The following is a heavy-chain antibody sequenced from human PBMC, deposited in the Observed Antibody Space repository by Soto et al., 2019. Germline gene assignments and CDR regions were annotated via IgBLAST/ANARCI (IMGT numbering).Heavy chain of an antibody. D-gene: IGHD6-19*01. CDR2: IYWDDDK. Sequence: QITLKESGPTLVKPTQTLTLTCTFSGFSLSSTRVAVGWIRQPPGKALEWLALIYWDDDKRYSPFLKSRLTITKDTSKTQVVLTMTHMAPVDTATYYCAHSVVAGLGYYFDYWGQGTLVTVSS. CDR3: AHSVVAGLGYYFDY. J-gene: IGHJ4*02. V-gene: IGHV2-5*02. CDR1: GFSLSSTRVA.